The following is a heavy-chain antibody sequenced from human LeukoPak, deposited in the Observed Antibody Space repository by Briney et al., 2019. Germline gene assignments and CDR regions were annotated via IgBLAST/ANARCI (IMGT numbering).Heavy chain of an antibody. CDR3: ARVIAARSYYYGMDV. Sequence: SETLSLTCAVYGGSFSGYYWSRIRRPPGKGLEWIGEINHSGSTNYNPSLKSRVTISVDTSKNQFSLKLSSVTAADTAVYYCARVIAARSYYYGMDVWGQGTTVTVSS. CDR2: INHSGST. V-gene: IGHV4-34*01. CDR1: GGSFSGYY. J-gene: IGHJ6*02. D-gene: IGHD6-6*01.